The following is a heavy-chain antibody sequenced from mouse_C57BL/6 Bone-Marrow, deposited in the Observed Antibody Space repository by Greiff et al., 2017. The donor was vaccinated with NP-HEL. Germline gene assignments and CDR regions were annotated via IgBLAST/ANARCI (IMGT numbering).Heavy chain of an antibody. D-gene: IGHD2-10*01. CDR2: INPYNGGT. Sequence: DVQLVESGPVLVKPGASVKMSCKASGYTFTDYYMNWVKQSHGKSLEWIGVINPYNGGTSYNQKFKGKATLTVDKSSSTAYMELNSLTSEDSAVYYCARPSYGNYAMDYWGQGTSVTVSS. V-gene: IGHV1-19*01. J-gene: IGHJ4*01. CDR3: ARPSYGNYAMDY. CDR1: GYTFTDYY.